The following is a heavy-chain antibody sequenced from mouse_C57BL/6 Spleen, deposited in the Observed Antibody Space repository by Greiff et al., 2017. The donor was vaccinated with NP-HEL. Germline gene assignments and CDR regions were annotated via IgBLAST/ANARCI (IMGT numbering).Heavy chain of an antibody. Sequence: DVKLLESGPGLVKPSQSLSLTCSVTGYSITSGYYWNWIRQFPGNKLEWMGYISYDGSNNYNPSLKNRISITRDTSKNQFFLKLNSVTTEDTATYYCARGNYDYDDNAMDYWGQGTSVTVSS. D-gene: IGHD2-4*01. CDR3: ARGNYDYDDNAMDY. V-gene: IGHV3-6*01. CDR2: ISYDGSN. CDR1: GYSITSGYY. J-gene: IGHJ4*01.